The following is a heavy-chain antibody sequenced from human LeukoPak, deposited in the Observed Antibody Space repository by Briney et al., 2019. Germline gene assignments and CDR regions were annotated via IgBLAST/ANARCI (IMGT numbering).Heavy chain of an antibody. V-gene: IGHV3-48*03. CDR3: AREPYDSSGYYPRLDAFDI. D-gene: IGHD3-22*01. CDR1: GFTFSSYE. J-gene: IGHJ3*02. CDR2: ISSSGGTI. Sequence: GGSLRLSRAASGFTFSSYEMNWVRQAPRKGLEWVSYISSSGGTIYYADSVKGRFTISRNNAKNSMYLQMIRLRAEDTAVYDCAREPYDSSGYYPRLDAFDIWGQGTMVTVSS.